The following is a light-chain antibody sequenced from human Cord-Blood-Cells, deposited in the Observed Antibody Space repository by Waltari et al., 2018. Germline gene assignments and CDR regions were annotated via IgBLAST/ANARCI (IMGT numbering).Light chain of an antibody. J-gene: IGKJ1*01. V-gene: IGKV3-15*01. CDR1: QSVSSN. CDR2: GAS. CDR3: QQYNNWPRWT. Sequence: EIVMTQSPATLSVSPGERVTLSCRASQSVSSNLAWYQQKPGQAPRRLIYGASTRATGIPARFSGSGSGTEFTLTISSLQSEDFAVYYCQQYNNWPRWTFGQGTKVEIK.